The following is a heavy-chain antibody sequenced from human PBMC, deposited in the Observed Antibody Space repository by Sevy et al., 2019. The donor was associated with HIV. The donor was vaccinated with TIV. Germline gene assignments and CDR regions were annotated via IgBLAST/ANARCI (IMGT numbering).Heavy chain of an antibody. CDR1: GFTFSSYA. CDR3: AKGDIVVVVAGSADY. J-gene: IGHJ4*02. V-gene: IGHV3-23*01. Sequence: GGSLRLSCAASGFTFSSYAMSWVRQAPGKGLEWVSAISGSGGSTYYADSVKGRFTISRDNSKNTLYLQMNSLRAEDTAVYYGAKGDIVVVVAGSADYWGQGTLVTVSS. D-gene: IGHD2-15*01. CDR2: ISGSGGST.